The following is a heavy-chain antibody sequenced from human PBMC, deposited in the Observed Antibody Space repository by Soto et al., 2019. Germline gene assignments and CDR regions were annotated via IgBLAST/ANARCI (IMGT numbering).Heavy chain of an antibody. V-gene: IGHV1-18*01. Sequence: ASVKVSCKASGYTFSSYGISWVRQAPGQGLEWMGWISAKHDDTIFAQRFQGRVTMTTDTSTSTGYMEVRSLRSDDTAVYFCARDRPSSGLDWGYYYRGMDVWGQGTMVTVSS. CDR2: ISAKHDDT. D-gene: IGHD5-12*01. CDR1: GYTFSSYG. CDR3: ARDRPSSGLDWGYYYRGMDV. J-gene: IGHJ6*02.